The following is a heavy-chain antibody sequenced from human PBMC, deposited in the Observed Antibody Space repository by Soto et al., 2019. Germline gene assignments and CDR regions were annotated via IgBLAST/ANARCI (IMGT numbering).Heavy chain of an antibody. Sequence: PSETLSLTCTVSGGSISSYYWSWIRQPPGKGLEWIGYIYYSGSTNYNPSLKSRVTISVDTSKNQFSLKLSSVTAAETAVYYCARENNVLPGGYFDYWGQGTLVTVSS. CDR2: IYYSGST. CDR3: ARENNVLPGGYFDY. D-gene: IGHD3-10*01. J-gene: IGHJ4*02. CDR1: GGSISSYY. V-gene: IGHV4-59*12.